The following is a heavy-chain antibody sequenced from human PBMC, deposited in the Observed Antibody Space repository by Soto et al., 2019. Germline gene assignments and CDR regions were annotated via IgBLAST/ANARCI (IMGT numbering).Heavy chain of an antibody. CDR2: IDPRDSYT. V-gene: IGHV5-10-1*01. Sequence: EFVKTWCTGVRDTFTTFWISWVGQIPGRGLAWRGRIDPRDSYTNYSPSFQGHVTISADKSISTAYLQWGSLKASDTAMYYCARLYCSSSTCDSWFDPWGQGTLVTVSS. CDR1: RDTFTTFW. J-gene: IGHJ5*02. CDR3: ARLYCSSSTCDSWFDP. D-gene: IGHD2-2*01.